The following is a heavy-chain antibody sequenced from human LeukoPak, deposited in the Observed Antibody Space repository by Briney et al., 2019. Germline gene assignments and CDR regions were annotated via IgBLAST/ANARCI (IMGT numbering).Heavy chain of an antibody. CDR2: ISSSSSYI. V-gene: IGHV3-21*01. D-gene: IGHD3-9*01. CDR1: GGSISSSS. CDR3: ARGRRFGWGMLGYMDV. J-gene: IGHJ6*03. Sequence: PSETLSLTCTVSGGSISSSSYYWGWIRQPPGKGLEWVSSISSSSSYIYYADSVKGRFTISRDNAKNSLYLQMDSLRAEDTAVYYCARGRRFGWGMLGYMDVWGKGTTVTVSS.